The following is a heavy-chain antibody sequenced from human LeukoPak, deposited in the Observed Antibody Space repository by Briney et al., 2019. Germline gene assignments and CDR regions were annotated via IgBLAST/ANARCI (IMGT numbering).Heavy chain of an antibody. CDR3: ARAPVRIAAAGRGRKFDY. J-gene: IGHJ4*02. Sequence: SETLSLTCAVYGGSFSGYYWSWIRQPPGKGLEWIGEINHSGSTNYNPSLKSRVTISVDTSKNQFSLKLSSVTAADTAVYYCARAPVRIAAAGRGRKFDYWGQGTLVTVSS. D-gene: IGHD6-13*01. CDR1: GGSFSGYY. V-gene: IGHV4-34*01. CDR2: INHSGST.